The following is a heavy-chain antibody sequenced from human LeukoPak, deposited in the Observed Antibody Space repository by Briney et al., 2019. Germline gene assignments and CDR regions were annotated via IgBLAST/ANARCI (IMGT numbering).Heavy chain of an antibody. J-gene: IGHJ1*01. CDR3: ARIRCGHSGSVCYNH. Sequence: PSDTLSLTCGLFGVSLNDYYWICIRQSPGKGLEWIGEISHTEGTRYNPSLESRVTMSVGTSENQLSLKLIFVTAADTAVYYCARIRCGHSGSVCYNHWGLGTLVTVSS. V-gene: IGHV4-34*01. D-gene: IGHD3-9*01. CDR1: GVSLNDYY. CDR2: ISHTEGT.